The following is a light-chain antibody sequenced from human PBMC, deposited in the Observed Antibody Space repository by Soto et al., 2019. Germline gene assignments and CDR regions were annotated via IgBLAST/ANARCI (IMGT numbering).Light chain of an antibody. J-gene: IGKJ5*01. V-gene: IGKV3D-20*02. CDR1: QSVSSSY. CDR2: VAS. CDR3: QQRSNWPPA. Sequence: EIVLTQSPGTLSLSPGERATLSCRASQSVSSSYLAWYQQKPGQAPRLLIYVASSRATGIPARFSGSGSGTDFTLTISSLEPEDFAVYYCQQRSNWPPAFGQGTRLEIK.